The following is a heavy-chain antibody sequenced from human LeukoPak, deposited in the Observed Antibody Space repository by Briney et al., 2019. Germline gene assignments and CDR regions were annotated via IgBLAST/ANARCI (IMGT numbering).Heavy chain of an antibody. D-gene: IGHD4-17*01. V-gene: IGHV3-7*01. Sequence: PGGSLRLSCAASGFTFSSYWMSWVRQAPGKGLEWVANIKQDGSEKYYVDSVRGRFTISRDNAKNSLYLQMNSLGAEDTAVYYCARENYGPDAFDIWGQGTMVTVSS. CDR2: IKQDGSEK. CDR1: GFTFSSYW. J-gene: IGHJ3*02. CDR3: ARENYGPDAFDI.